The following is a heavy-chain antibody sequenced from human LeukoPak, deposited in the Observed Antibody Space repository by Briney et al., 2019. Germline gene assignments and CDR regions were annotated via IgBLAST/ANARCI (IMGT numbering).Heavy chain of an antibody. CDR1: GFTFSTYW. CDR2: MNTDGSTT. J-gene: IGHJ4*02. V-gene: IGHV3-74*01. Sequence: GGSLRLSCAASGFTFSTYWMHWVRQAPGKGLVWVSRMNTDGSTTSYADSVKGRFTISRDNAQNTLYLQMNSLRVEDTAVYYCARVSSYCSSNSCPYDYWGRGTLVTVSS. D-gene: IGHD2-2*01. CDR3: ARVSSYCSSNSCPYDY.